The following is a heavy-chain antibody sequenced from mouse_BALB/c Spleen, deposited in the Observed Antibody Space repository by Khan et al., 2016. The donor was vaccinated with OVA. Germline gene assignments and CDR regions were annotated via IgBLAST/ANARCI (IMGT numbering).Heavy chain of an antibody. CDR3: ARGGITTGYFDY. CDR1: GYSFTNYW. V-gene: IGHV1-87*01. D-gene: IGHD1-1*01. Sequence: QVQLKESGAELARPAASVKLSCKASGYSFTNYWMQWVKQRPGKGLEWIGTTYPGNDATRYTQNFKGKATLTADKSSNTAYMQLSSLASEDSAVYYCARGGITTGYFDYWGLGTTLTVSS. CDR2: TYPGNDAT. J-gene: IGHJ2*01.